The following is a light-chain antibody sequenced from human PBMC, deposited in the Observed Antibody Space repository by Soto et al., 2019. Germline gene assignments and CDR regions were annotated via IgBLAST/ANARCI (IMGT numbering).Light chain of an antibody. CDR1: SGHSSYA. J-gene: IGLJ2*01. Sequence: QPVLTQSPSASASLGASVKLTCTLSSGHSSYAIAWHQQQPEKGPRYLMKLNSDGSHSKGDGIPDRFSGSSSGAERYLTLSSLQSEDEADYYCQTWGTGHVVFGGGTKLTVL. CDR2: LNSDGSH. CDR3: QTWGTGHVV. V-gene: IGLV4-69*01.